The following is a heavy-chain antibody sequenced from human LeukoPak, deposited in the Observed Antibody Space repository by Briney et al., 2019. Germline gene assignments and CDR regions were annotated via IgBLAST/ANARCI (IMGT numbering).Heavy chain of an antibody. CDR1: GFTFSSYS. V-gene: IGHV3-48*04. J-gene: IGHJ4*02. CDR2: ISSSSSTI. D-gene: IGHD2/OR15-2a*01. Sequence: GGSLRLSCAASGFTFSSYSMNWVRQAPGKGLEWVSYISSSSSTIYYADSVKGRFAISRDNAKNSLYLQMNSLRAEDTAVYYCAKDPMSMAAPGYFDYWGQGTLVTVSS. CDR3: AKDPMSMAAPGYFDY.